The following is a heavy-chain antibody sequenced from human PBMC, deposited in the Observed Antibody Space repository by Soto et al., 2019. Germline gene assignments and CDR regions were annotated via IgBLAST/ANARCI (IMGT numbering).Heavy chain of an antibody. CDR3: ARDRYSGRYPYYCYCGMKV. CDR2: INPSGGST. Sequence: VASVNVSGNASGYTFTSDYMHWVRQAPGQGLECIGIINPSGGSTSYAQKFQGRVTMTRDTSKSTVYMELSSLRSEDTAVYYCARDRYSGRYPYYCYCGMKVWGQGTTVNVSS. J-gene: IGHJ6*02. V-gene: IGHV1-46*01. D-gene: IGHD1-26*01. CDR1: GYTFTSDY.